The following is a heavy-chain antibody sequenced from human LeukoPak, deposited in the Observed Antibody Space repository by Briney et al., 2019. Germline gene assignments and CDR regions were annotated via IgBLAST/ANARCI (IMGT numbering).Heavy chain of an antibody. D-gene: IGHD5-18*01. CDR3: ARYSYGLYYFDS. V-gene: IGHV1-18*01. CDR2: ISDYNGIT. CDR1: GYTFTNYG. Sequence: GASVKVSCKASGYTFTNYGISWVRQAPGQGLEWMGWISDYNGITNYAQTFQGRVTMTTDTTTSTAYMELRSLRADDTGVYYCARYSYGLYYFDSWGQGTLVTVSS. J-gene: IGHJ4*02.